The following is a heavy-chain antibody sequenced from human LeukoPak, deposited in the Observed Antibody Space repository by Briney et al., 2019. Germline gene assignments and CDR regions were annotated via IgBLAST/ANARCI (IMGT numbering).Heavy chain of an antibody. J-gene: IGHJ6*03. CDR3: ATSPCRIAAAGRKSRNYYYYMDV. V-gene: IGHV4-34*01. CDR2: INHSGST. CDR1: GGSFSGYY. D-gene: IGHD6-13*01. Sequence: SETLSLTCAVYGGSFSGYYWSWIRQPPGKGLEWIGEINHSGSTNYNPSLKSRVTISVDTSKNQFSLKLSSVTAADTAVYYCATSPCRIAAAGRKSRNYYYYMDVWGKGTTVTVSS.